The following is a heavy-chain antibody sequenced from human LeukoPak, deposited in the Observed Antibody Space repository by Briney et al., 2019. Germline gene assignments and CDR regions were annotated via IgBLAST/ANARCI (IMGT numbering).Heavy chain of an antibody. J-gene: IGHJ4*02. CDR3: ARGIDDYGDYER. Sequence: NTSETLSLTCTVSGGSISSYYWSWIRQPPGKGLEWIGYIYYSGSTNYNPSLKSRVTISVDTSKNQFSLKLSSVTTADTAVYYCARGIDDYGDYERWGQGTLVTVSS. CDR1: GGSISSYY. CDR2: IYYSGST. V-gene: IGHV4-59*08. D-gene: IGHD4-17*01.